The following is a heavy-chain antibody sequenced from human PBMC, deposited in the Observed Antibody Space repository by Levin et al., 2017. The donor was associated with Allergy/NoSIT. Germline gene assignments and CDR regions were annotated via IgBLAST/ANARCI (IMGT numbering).Heavy chain of an antibody. D-gene: IGHD2-2*01. CDR1: GFSVSSYG. J-gene: IGHJ4*02. CDR2: IGGRGSST. V-gene: IGHV3-23*01. Sequence: GESLKISCAASGFSVSSYGMSWVRQAPGKGLEWVSSIGGRGSSTYYADSVKGRFTISRDNSENTLYLQMNSLRAEDTALYYCAILKTDTRDYWGQGTLVTVSS. CDR3: AILKTDTRDY.